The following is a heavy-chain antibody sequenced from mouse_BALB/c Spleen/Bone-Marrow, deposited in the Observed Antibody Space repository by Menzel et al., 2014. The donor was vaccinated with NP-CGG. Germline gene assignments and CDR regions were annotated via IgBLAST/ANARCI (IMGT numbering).Heavy chain of an antibody. CDR2: IDRTVNYI. CDR3: ARSRGLYDYWYYDV. D-gene: IGHD2-3*01. J-gene: IGHJ1*01. Sequence: QVQLQQPGAELVKAGASAMLSCKASGYSFTSYWLHWLKQRPGPGLEWIGEIDRTVNYINYNQKVKDKGTLTVDKSSSTAYMQLSSLTSEDSAVYYWARSRGLYDYWYYDVWGAGTPVTVPS. V-gene: IGHV1-69*02. CDR1: GYSFTSYW.